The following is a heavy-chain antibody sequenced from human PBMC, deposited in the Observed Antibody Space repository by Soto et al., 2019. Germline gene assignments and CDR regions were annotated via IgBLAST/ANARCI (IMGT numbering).Heavy chain of an antibody. V-gene: IGHV3-23*01. Sequence: EVQLLESGGGLVQPGGSLRLSCAASGFPFSDHAMHWVRQTPGKGLEWVSAITGRGDSTYYADSVKGRFTISRYNSKSTLYLQMMSLRAEDTAVYYCAKDLYVQPPSGWFDPWGQGTVVTVSS. J-gene: IGHJ5*02. CDR2: ITGRGDST. CDR1: GFPFSDHA. D-gene: IGHD1-26*01. CDR3: AKDLYVQPPSGWFDP.